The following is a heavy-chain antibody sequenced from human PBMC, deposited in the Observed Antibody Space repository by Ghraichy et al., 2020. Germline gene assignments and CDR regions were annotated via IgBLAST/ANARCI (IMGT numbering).Heavy chain of an antibody. CDR2: ISFDGSNA. CDR3: AKGGGEGSSRINPFDY. Sequence: GGSLRLSCAASGFTFSNGYGMHWVRQAPGKGLEWVAVISFDGSNAYYADSVRGRFTISRDSSKNTVYLQMNSLRAEDTAVYYCAKGGGEGSSRINPFDYWGQGTVVTVSS. CDR1: GFTFSNGYG. V-gene: IGHV3-30*18. J-gene: IGHJ4*02. D-gene: IGHD3-16*01.